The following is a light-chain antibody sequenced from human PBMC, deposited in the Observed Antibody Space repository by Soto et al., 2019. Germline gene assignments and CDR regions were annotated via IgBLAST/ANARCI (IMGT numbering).Light chain of an antibody. CDR2: DAS. CDR1: QDISNY. J-gene: IGKJ4*01. Sequence: DIQMTQSPSSLSASVGDRVTITCQASQDISNYLNWYHQKPGKAPKLLIYDASNLETGVPSRFSGSGSGTDFTFTISRLQPEDIATYYCQQYDNLPTFGGGTKVEIK. V-gene: IGKV1-33*01. CDR3: QQYDNLPT.